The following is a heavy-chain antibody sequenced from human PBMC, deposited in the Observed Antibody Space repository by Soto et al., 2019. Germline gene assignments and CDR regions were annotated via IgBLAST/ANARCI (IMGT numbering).Heavy chain of an antibody. J-gene: IGHJ6*02. CDR2: IIPIFGTA. CDR3: ASSIGYCSGGSCYSYYGMDV. Sequence: SVKVSCKASGGTFSSYAISWVRQAPGQGLEWMGGIIPIFGTANYAQKFQGRVTITADESTSTAYMELSSLRSEDTAVYYCASSIGYCSGGSCYSYYGMDVWGQGTTVTVSS. V-gene: IGHV1-69*13. D-gene: IGHD2-15*01. CDR1: GGTFSSYA.